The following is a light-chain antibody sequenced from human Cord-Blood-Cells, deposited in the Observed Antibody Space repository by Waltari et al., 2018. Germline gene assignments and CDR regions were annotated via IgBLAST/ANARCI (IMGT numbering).Light chain of an antibody. CDR3: QQYNNWPLT. Sequence: EIVMTQSPATLSVSPGERATLSCRASQSVSSNLALYQQKPGQAPRLLIYGASTRVTGIPARFSGSGSGTEFTLTISSLQSEDFAVYYCQQYNNWPLTFGGGTKVEIK. V-gene: IGKV3-15*01. J-gene: IGKJ4*01. CDR1: QSVSSN. CDR2: GAS.